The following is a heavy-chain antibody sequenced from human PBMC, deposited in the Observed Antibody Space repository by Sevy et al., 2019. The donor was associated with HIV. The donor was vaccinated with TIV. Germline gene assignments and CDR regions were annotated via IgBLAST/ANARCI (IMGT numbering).Heavy chain of an antibody. CDR2: IYPGDSDT. D-gene: IGHD4-17*01. Sequence: GESLKISCKGSGYSFTSYWIGWVRQMPGKGLEWMGIIYPGDSDTRYSPSFQGQVTISADKSISTAYLQWSGLKASDTAMYYCASNPDYGDSEDAFDIWGQGTMVTVSS. J-gene: IGHJ3*02. CDR1: GYSFTSYW. CDR3: ASNPDYGDSEDAFDI. V-gene: IGHV5-51*01.